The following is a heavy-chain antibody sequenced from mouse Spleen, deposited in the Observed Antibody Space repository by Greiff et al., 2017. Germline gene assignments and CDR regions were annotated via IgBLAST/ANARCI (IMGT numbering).Heavy chain of an antibody. CDR3: ARNYDYPAWFAY. CDR2: ISYDGSN. CDR1: GYSITSGYY. D-gene: IGHD2-4*01. Sequence: EVQVAESGPGLVKPSQSLSLTCSVTGYSITSGYYWNWIRQFPGNKLEWMGYISYDGSNNYNPSLKNRISITRDTSKNQFFLKLNSVTTEDTATYYCARNYDYPAWFAYWGQGTLVTVSA. V-gene: IGHV3-6*01. J-gene: IGHJ3*01.